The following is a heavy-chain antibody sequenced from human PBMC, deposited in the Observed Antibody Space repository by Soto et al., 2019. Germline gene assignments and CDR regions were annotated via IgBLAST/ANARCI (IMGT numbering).Heavy chain of an antibody. Sequence: EVQLVESGGGLVQPGGALRLSCTASGSMFGSYWMTWVRHVPGKGLQWVAHIKRDGSEKYYVDCVKGLFTISRDNANNSVFLDMNNLRVDDTATYYCARVRATDYEIDYWGQGALVTVSS. V-gene: IGHV3-7*03. CDR1: GSMFGSYW. CDR2: IKRDGSEK. CDR3: ARVRATDYEIDY. D-gene: IGHD4-17*01. J-gene: IGHJ4*02.